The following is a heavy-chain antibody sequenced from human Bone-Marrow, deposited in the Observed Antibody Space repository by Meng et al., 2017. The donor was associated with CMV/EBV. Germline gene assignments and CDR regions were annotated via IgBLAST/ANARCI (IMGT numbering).Heavy chain of an antibody. CDR3: TTLVGATPL. Sequence: GGSLRLSCAVSGLTFSNAWMSWVRQAPGKGLEWVGRIKSKTDGGTTDYAAPVKGRFTITRDDSKNTLYLQINSLKTEDTAFYYCTTLVGATPLWGQGTLVTVSS. D-gene: IGHD1-26*01. CDR2: IKSKTDGGTT. V-gene: IGHV3-15*01. CDR1: GLTFSNAW. J-gene: IGHJ4*02.